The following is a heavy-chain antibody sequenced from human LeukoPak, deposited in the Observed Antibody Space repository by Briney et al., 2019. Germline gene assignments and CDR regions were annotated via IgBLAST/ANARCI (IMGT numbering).Heavy chain of an antibody. D-gene: IGHD3-16*02. J-gene: IGHJ4*02. CDR2: IYHSGST. CDR3: ARAPGMGELSSLLDY. V-gene: IGHV4-4*02. CDR1: GGSISSSNW. Sequence: SETLSLTCAVSGGSISSSNWWSWVRQPPGKGLEWIGEIYHSGSTNYNPSLKSRVTISVDKSKNQFSLKLSSVTAADTAVYYCARAPGMGELSSLLDYWGQGTLVTVSS.